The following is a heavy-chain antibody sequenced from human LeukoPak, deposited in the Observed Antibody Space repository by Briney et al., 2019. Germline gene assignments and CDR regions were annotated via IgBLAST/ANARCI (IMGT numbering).Heavy chain of an antibody. D-gene: IGHD2-15*01. CDR2: INQDGNEK. Sequence: GGSLRLSCVGSRFTFSSYWMTWVRQAPGKGLEWVANINQDGNEKYYVDSVKGRFIIFRDNAKKSLYLQMNSLRAEDTAVYYCARRAGSYSHSYDYWGQGTLVTVSS. CDR3: ARRAGSYSHSYDY. CDR1: RFTFSSYW. J-gene: IGHJ4*02. V-gene: IGHV3-7*01.